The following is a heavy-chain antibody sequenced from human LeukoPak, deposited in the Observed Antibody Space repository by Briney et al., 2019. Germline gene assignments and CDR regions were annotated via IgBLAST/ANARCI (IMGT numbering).Heavy chain of an antibody. CDR3: ARTGATGFDY. J-gene: IGHJ4*02. CDR1: GGSISSYY. D-gene: IGHD1-26*01. CDR2: IYYSGST. Sequence: SETLSLTCTVSGGSISSYYWSWIRQPPGKGLEWIGSIYYSGSTYYNPSLKSRVTISVDTSKNQFSLKLSSVTAADTAVYYCARTGATGFDYWGQGTLVTVST. V-gene: IGHV4-59*05.